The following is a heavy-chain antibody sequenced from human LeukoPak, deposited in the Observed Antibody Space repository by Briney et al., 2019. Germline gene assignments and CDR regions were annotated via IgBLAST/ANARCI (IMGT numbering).Heavy chain of an antibody. Sequence: GESLRLSCAASGFTVSSNYMSWVRQAPGKGLEWVSVIYNGGTTYYADSVKDRFTMSRDNSKNTLSLQMNSLRAEDTAVYYCARGPYSSGWYGFDLWDQGTLVFVSS. CDR3: ARGPYSSGWYGFDL. CDR1: GFTVSSNY. J-gene: IGHJ5*02. V-gene: IGHV3-66*01. D-gene: IGHD6-19*01. CDR2: IYNGGTT.